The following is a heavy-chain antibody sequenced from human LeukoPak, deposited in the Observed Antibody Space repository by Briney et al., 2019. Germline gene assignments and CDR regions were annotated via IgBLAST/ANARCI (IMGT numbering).Heavy chain of an antibody. V-gene: IGHV4-59*01. CDR1: GGSISSYY. CDR2: IYYSGGT. Sequence: PSETLSLTCTVSGGSISSYYWSWIRQPPGKGLEWIGYIYYSGGTNYNPSLKSRVTISVDTSKNQFSLKLSSVTAADTAVYYCARVGSGDRDYYYMDVWGKGTTVTVSS. D-gene: IGHD7-27*01. CDR3: ARVGSGDRDYYYMDV. J-gene: IGHJ6*03.